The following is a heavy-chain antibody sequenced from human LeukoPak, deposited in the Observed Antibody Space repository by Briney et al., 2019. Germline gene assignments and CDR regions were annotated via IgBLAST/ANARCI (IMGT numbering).Heavy chain of an antibody. D-gene: IGHD6-13*01. CDR2: INWNGGST. J-gene: IGHJ4*02. CDR1: GFTFDDYG. CDR3: AREVAAEGMRHFDY. Sequence: GGSLRLSCAASGFTFDDYGLSWVRQAPGKGLEWVSGINWNGGSTGYADSVKGRFTISRDNAKNSLYLQMNSLRAEDTALYYCAREVAAEGMRHFDYWGQGTLVTVSS. V-gene: IGHV3-20*04.